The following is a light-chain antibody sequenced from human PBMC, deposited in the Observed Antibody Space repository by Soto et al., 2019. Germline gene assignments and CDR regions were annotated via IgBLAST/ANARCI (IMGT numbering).Light chain of an antibody. CDR1: QRISSW. CDR3: QQYNSYS. CDR2: DAS. J-gene: IGKJ5*01. Sequence: DIQMTQSPSTLSASVGDRVTITCRASQRISSWLAWYQQKPGKPPKLLFYDASSLESGVPSRFSGSGSGTEFTLTICSLQLDDFATYYCQQYNSYSFGQGTRLEIK. V-gene: IGKV1-5*01.